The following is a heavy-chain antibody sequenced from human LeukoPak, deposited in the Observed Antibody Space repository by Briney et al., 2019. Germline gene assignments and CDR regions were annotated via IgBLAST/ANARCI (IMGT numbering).Heavy chain of an antibody. CDR2: ISSSSSTI. V-gene: IGHV3-48*01. Sequence: PGGSLRLSCAASGFTFSSYSMNWVRQAPGKGLEWVSYISSSSSTIYYAESVKGRFTISRDNAKNSLYLQMNSLRVEDTAVYYCARSRGNSGSYPLDYWGQGTLVTVSS. D-gene: IGHD1-26*01. J-gene: IGHJ4*02. CDR1: GFTFSSYS. CDR3: ARSRGNSGSYPLDY.